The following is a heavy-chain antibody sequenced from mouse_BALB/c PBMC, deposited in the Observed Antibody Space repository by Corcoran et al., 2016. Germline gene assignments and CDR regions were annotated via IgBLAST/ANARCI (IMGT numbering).Heavy chain of an antibody. J-gene: IGHJ2*01. Sequence: DVQLQASGAGLVKPSQSLSLCCSVTGYSITSGYYWNWIRQFPGNKLEWMGYISYDGSNNYNPSLKNRISITRDTSKNQFFLKLNSVTTEDTATYYCATLYYPFDYWGQGTTLTVSS. CDR1: GYSITSGYY. V-gene: IGHV3-6*02. CDR2: ISYDGSN. D-gene: IGHD1-1*01. CDR3: ATLYYPFDY.